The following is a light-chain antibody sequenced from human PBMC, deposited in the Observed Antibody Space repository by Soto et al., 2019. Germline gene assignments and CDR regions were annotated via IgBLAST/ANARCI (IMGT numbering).Light chain of an antibody. CDR2: KAS. CDR1: QSISSW. V-gene: IGKV1-5*03. CDR3: QQYNSYSRT. Sequence: DIQMTQSPSTLSASVGDRVTITCRASQSISSWLAWYQQEPGKAPKLLIYKASSLESGVPSRFSGSGSGTEFTLTISSLQPDDFATYYCQQYNSYSRTFGQGPKVDI. J-gene: IGKJ1*01.